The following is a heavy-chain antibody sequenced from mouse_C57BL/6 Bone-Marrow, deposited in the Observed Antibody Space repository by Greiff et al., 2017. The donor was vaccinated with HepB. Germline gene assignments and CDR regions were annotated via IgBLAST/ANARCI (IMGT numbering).Heavy chain of an antibody. CDR2: ISSGSSTI. J-gene: IGHJ4*01. CDR3: ARTTVVSPSMDY. V-gene: IGHV5-17*01. D-gene: IGHD1-1*01. Sequence: DVMLVESGGGLVKPGGSLKLSCAASGFTFSDYGMHWVRQAPEKGLEWVAYISSGSSTIYYADTVKGRFTISRDNAKNTLFLQMTSLRSEDTAMYYCARTTVVSPSMDYWGQGTSVTVSS. CDR1: GFTFSDYG.